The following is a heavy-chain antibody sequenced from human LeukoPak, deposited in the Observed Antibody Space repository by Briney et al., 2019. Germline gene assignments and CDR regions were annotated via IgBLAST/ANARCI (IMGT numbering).Heavy chain of an antibody. D-gene: IGHD2-2*01. J-gene: IGHJ4*02. CDR2: TYYRSKWYT. CDR3: AREAVVVPAAMGFDY. CDR1: GDSVSSNSAA. Sequence: SQTLSLTCAISGDSVSSNSAAWNWIRQPPSRGLEWLGRTYYRSKWYTDYGVSVRSRMTINTDTSKNQLSLQLNSVTPEDTAVYYCAREAVVVPAAMGFDYWGQGTLVTVSS. V-gene: IGHV6-1*01.